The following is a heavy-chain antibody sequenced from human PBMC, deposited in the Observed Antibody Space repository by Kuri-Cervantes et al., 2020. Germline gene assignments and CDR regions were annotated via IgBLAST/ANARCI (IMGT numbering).Heavy chain of an antibody. Sequence: GESLKISCAASGFTVSSNYMSWVRQAPGKGLEWVSVIYSGGSTYYADSVKGRLTISRDNFKKTLYLQMNSLRAEDTAVYYCARDLAGATSYWGQGTLVTVSS. D-gene: IGHD1-26*01. CDR3: ARDLAGATSY. CDR1: GFTVSSNY. J-gene: IGHJ4*02. V-gene: IGHV3-66*01. CDR2: IYSGGST.